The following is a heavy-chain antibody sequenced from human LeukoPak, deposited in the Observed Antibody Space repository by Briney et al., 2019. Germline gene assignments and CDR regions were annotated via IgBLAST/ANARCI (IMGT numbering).Heavy chain of an antibody. J-gene: IGHJ6*03. CDR3: ARGTPGSSYYYYYYMDV. D-gene: IGHD3-10*01. CDR1: GGSISSYY. V-gene: IGHV4-59*01. CDR2: NSGST. Sequence: PSETLSPTCTVSGGSISSYYWSWIRQPPGKGLEWIGYNSGSTNYNPSLKSRVTISVDTSKNQFSLKLSSVTAADTAVYYCARGTPGSSYYYYYYMDVWGKGTTVTVSS.